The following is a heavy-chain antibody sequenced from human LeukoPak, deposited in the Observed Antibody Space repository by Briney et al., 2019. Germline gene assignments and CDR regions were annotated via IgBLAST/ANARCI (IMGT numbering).Heavy chain of an antibody. Sequence: GGSLRLSCAASGFTFSSYSMNWVRQAPGKGLEWVSSIISSSSYIYYADSVKGRFTISRDNAKNSLYLQMNSLRAEDTAVYYCARSARWLQFLWDYRGQGTLVTVSS. CDR1: GFTFSSYS. CDR3: ARSARWLQFLWDY. J-gene: IGHJ4*02. CDR2: IISSSSYI. V-gene: IGHV3-21*01. D-gene: IGHD5-24*01.